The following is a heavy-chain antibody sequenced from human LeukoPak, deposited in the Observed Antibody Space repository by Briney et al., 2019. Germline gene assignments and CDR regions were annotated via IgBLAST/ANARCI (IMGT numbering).Heavy chain of an antibody. Sequence: GGSLRLSCAASGFGFSNYWMSWVRQAPGKGLEWVANMNEDGSEKNYVDSVKGRFTISRDNAQDSLYLQMNSLRAEDTTVYYCARDRGYSNFDYWGQGTLVTVSS. D-gene: IGHD4-11*01. J-gene: IGHJ4*02. CDR1: GFGFSNYW. CDR3: ARDRGYSNFDY. V-gene: IGHV3-7*01. CDR2: MNEDGSEK.